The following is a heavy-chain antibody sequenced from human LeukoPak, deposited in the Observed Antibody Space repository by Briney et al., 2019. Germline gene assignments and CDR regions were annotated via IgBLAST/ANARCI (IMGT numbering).Heavy chain of an antibody. CDR2: IYPGDSDT. V-gene: IGHV5-51*01. D-gene: IGHD3-22*01. CDR3: ARQDPYYDSSGYLDY. Sequence: GESLKISCKGSGYSFTSYWIGWVRQMPGKCLEWMGIIYPGDSDTRYSPSFQGQVTISADKSISTAYLQWSSLKASDTAMYYCARQDPYYDSSGYLDYWGQGTLVTVSS. CDR1: GYSFTSYW. J-gene: IGHJ4*02.